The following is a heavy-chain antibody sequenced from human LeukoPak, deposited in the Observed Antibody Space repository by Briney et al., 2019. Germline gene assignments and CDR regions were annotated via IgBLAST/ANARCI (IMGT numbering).Heavy chain of an antibody. V-gene: IGHV1-8*02. D-gene: IGHD6-13*01. Sequence: ASVKVSCKASGYTFTSYDINWVRQATGQGLEWMGWMKSNSGDTHFAQKFQGRVTMARNISISTAFMELSSLRSEDTAVYYCARGEYSSSWYPFDYWGQGSPVTVSS. J-gene: IGHJ4*02. CDR2: MKSNSGDT. CDR1: GYTFTSYD. CDR3: ARGEYSSSWYPFDY.